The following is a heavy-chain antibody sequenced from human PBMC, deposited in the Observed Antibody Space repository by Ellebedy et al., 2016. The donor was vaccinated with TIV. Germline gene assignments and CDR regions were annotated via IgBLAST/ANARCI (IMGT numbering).Heavy chain of an antibody. CDR3: AKGPSIGYCSSTSCLYYYYYGMDV. D-gene: IGHD2-2*01. J-gene: IGHJ6*02. Sequence: GGSLRLXXAASGFTFSSYGMHWVRQAPGKGLEWVAVISYDGSNKYYADSVKGRFTISRDNSKNTLYLQMNSLRAEDTAVYYCAKGPSIGYCSSTSCLYYYYYGMDVWGQGTTVTVSS. CDR2: ISYDGSNK. V-gene: IGHV3-30*18. CDR1: GFTFSSYG.